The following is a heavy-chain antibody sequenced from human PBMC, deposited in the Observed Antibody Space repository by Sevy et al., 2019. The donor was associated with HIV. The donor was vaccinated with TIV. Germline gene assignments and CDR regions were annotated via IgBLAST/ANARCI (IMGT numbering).Heavy chain of an antibody. J-gene: IGHJ3*02. CDR3: ARDESGSYYYDSSGYYRALTFDI. CDR1: GYTFTSYG. D-gene: IGHD3-22*01. CDR2: ISAYNGNT. V-gene: IGHV1-18*04. Sequence: ASVKVSCKASGYTFTSYGISWVRQAPGQGLEWMGWISAYNGNTNYAQKLQGRVTMTTDTSTSTDYMELRGLRSDATAVYYCARDESGSYYYDSSGYYRALTFDIWGQGTMVTVSS.